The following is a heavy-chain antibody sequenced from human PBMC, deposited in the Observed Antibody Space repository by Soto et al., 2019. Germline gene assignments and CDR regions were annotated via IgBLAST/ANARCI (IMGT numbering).Heavy chain of an antibody. V-gene: IGHV3-23*01. CDR3: AKDRVLAVAGNYFGYFDY. CDR1: GFTFSSYA. D-gene: IGHD6-19*01. J-gene: IGHJ4*02. CDR2: ISGSGGST. Sequence: PGGSLRLSCAASGFTFSSYAMSWVRQAPGKGLEWVSAISGSGGSTYYADSVKGRLTISRDNSKNTLYLQMNSLRAEDTAVYYCAKDRVLAVAGNYFGYFDYWGQGTLVTVSS.